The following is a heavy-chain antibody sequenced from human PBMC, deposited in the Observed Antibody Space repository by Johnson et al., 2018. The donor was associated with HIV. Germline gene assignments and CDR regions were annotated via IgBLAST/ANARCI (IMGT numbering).Heavy chain of an antibody. CDR2: ISYDGSNK. J-gene: IGHJ3*02. V-gene: IGHV3-30*04. D-gene: IGHD3-9*01. CDR3: ARDRYPRRYFDWLFDAFDI. CDR1: GFTFSSYA. Sequence: QVHLVESGGGVVQPGRSLRLSCAASGFTFSSYAMHWVRQAPGKGLEWVAVISYDGSNKYYADSVKGRFTISRDNSKNTLYLQMNSLRAEDTAVYYCARDRYPRRYFDWLFDAFDIWGQGTMVTVSS.